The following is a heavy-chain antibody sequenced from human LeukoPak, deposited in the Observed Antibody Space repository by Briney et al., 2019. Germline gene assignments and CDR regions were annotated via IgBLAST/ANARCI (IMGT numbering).Heavy chain of an antibody. J-gene: IGHJ4*02. CDR3: ARDFGYPQDFNWLPFDY. Sequence: GGSLRLSCAASGFTFSSYSMNWVRQAPGKGLEWVSSISSSSSYIYYADSVKGRFTISRDNAKNSLYLQMNSLRAEDTAVFYCARDFGYPQDFNWLPFDYWGQGTLVTVSS. V-gene: IGHV3-21*01. CDR2: ISSSSSYI. CDR1: GFTFSSYS. D-gene: IGHD3-9*01.